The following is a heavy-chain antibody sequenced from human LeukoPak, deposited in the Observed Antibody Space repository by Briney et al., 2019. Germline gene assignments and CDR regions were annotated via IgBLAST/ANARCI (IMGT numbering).Heavy chain of an antibody. Sequence: IYYSGTTNYNPSLKSRATISVDTSKNQFSLKLSSVTAADTAVYYCARDGGYPDLSYWGQGTLVTVSS. J-gene: IGHJ4*02. D-gene: IGHD2-15*01. V-gene: IGHV4-59*12. CDR3: ARDGGYPDLSY. CDR2: IYYSGTT.